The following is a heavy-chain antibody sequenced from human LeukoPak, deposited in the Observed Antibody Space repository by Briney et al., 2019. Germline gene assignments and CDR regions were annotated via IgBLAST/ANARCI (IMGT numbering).Heavy chain of an antibody. D-gene: IGHD1-26*01. CDR3: AKHLRATNTYIFFGLDV. CDR2: INWNGGGT. Sequence: SLRLSCAATGVTLKEYTMHCGRQPPGKGVGWVSGINWNGGGTDYADSVKGRFTISRDNAKNSLYLQMTSLRPEDTALYYCAKHLRATNTYIFFGLDVWGQGTTVTVSS. CDR1: GVTLKEYT. J-gene: IGHJ6*02. V-gene: IGHV3-9*01.